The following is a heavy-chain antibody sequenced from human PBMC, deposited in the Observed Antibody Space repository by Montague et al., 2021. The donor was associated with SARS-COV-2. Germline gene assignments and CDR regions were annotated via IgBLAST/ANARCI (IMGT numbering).Heavy chain of an antibody. CDR2: IYHSGST. D-gene: IGHD3-10*01. CDR1: GGSISSSNW. J-gene: IGHJ6*02. V-gene: IGHV4-4*02. Sequence: SETLSLTCAVSGGSISSSNWWSWVRQHPGKGLEWIGEIYHSGSTNYNPSLKSRVTISVDKSKNQFSLKLSSVTAAATAVYYCARVHPLWFGELLLDYYYYYGMAVWGQGTTVTVSS. CDR3: ARVHPLWFGELLLDYYYYYGMAV.